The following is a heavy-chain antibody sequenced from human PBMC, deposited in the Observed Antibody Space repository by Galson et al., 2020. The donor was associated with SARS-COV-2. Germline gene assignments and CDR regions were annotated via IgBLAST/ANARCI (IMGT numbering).Heavy chain of an antibody. CDR2: IWYDGTEI. V-gene: IGHV3-33*06. J-gene: IGHJ3*02. Sequence: QLVESLKISCAASGFTFSNNAMHWVRQAPGKGLEWVAVIWYDGTEIYYADSVKGRFTISRDNSKNTLFLQMHSLAAEDTAVYYCAKVMSLGSFDALDIWGQGKMVTVST. D-gene: IGHD3-10*02. CDR3: AKVMSLGSFDALDI. CDR1: GFTFSNNA.